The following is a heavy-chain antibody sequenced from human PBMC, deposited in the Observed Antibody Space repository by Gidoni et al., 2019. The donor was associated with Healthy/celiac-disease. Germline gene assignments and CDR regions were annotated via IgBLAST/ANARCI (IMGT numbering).Heavy chain of an antibody. D-gene: IGHD1-26*01. CDR3: AKDSQLAVGATLDY. V-gene: IGHV3-9*01. CDR2: ISWNSGSI. Sequence: EVQLVESGGGLVQPGRSLRLSCAASGFTFDDYAMHWVRQAPGKGLEWVSCISWNSGSIGYADSVKGRFTISRDNAKNSLYLQMNSLRAEDTALYYCAKDSQLAVGATLDYWGQGTLVTVSS. J-gene: IGHJ4*02. CDR1: GFTFDDYA.